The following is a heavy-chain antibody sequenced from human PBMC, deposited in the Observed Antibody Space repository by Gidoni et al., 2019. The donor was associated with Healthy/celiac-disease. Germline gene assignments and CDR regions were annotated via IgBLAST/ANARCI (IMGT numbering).Heavy chain of an antibody. Sequence: EVQLLESGGGLVQPGGSLRLSCAASGFTFSSYAMSWVRQAPGKGLEWVSAISGSGGSTYYADSVKGRFTISRDNSKNTLYLQMNSLRAEDTAVYYCAKDLTIFGVVISLYFDYWGQGTLVTVSS. CDR2: ISGSGGST. CDR3: AKDLTIFGVVISLYFDY. D-gene: IGHD3-3*01. V-gene: IGHV3-23*01. CDR1: GFTFSSYA. J-gene: IGHJ4*02.